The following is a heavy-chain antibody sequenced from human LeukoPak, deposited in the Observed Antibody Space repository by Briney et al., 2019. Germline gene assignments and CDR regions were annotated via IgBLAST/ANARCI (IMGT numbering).Heavy chain of an antibody. CDR1: GFNFGSYA. D-gene: IGHD1-26*01. V-gene: IGHV3-30*04. CDR3: AKGGKWDVTPFDY. J-gene: IGHJ4*02. Sequence: QTGGSLRLSCAASGFNFGSYAMHWVRQAPGKGLEWVAVIPYDGSYKYYADSVKGRFTISRDNSKNTLYLQVNSLRAEDTAVYYCAKGGKWDVTPFDYWGQGTLVTVSS. CDR2: IPYDGSYK.